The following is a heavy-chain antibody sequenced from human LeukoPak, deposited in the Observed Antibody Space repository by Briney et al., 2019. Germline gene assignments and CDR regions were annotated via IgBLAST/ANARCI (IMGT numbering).Heavy chain of an antibody. CDR3: ARHDSFIPY. D-gene: IGHD5-18*01. V-gene: IGHV3-23*01. J-gene: IGHJ4*02. Sequence: GESLRLSCAASGFTFSDYAMSWVRQAAGKGLEWVSGISDTGRRTYYTDSVKGRFTISRDDSKKTVYLQMKTLTAEDTAIYFCARHDSFIPYWGQGTLVTVSS. CDR2: ISDTGRRT. CDR1: GFTFSDYA.